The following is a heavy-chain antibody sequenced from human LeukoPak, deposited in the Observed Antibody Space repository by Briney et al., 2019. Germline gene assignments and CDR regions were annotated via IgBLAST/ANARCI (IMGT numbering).Heavy chain of an antibody. CDR3: ARLRSYYYGMDV. J-gene: IGHJ6*02. Sequence: PSETLSLTCTVSGGSISSYYWSWIRQPPGKGLEWIGYIYYSGSTNCNPSLKSRVTISVDTSKNQFSLKLSSVTAADTAFYYCARLRSYYYGMDVWGQGTTVTVSS. CDR2: IYYSGST. V-gene: IGHV4-59*08. CDR1: GGSISSYY.